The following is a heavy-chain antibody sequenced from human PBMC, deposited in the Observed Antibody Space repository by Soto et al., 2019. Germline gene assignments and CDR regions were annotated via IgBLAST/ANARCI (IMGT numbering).Heavy chain of an antibody. CDR1: GYTFSDHY. CDR2: ARNKVSSYTT. CDR3: ARLMGTAFDL. Sequence: EVQLVESGGGLVQPGGSLRLSCAASGYTFSDHYIDRVRQAPGKGLEWVGRARNKVSSYTTAYAASVKGRFTISRDDSKNSLYLQMNSLKAEDTAVYFCARLMGTAFDLWGQGTLVTVSS. J-gene: IGHJ4*02. D-gene: IGHD2-8*01. V-gene: IGHV3-72*01.